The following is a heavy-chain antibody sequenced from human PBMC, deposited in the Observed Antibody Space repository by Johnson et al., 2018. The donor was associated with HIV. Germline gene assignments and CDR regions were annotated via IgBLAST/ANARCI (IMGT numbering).Heavy chain of an antibody. CDR3: TTKPYSSSWYGAFDI. J-gene: IGHJ3*02. V-gene: IGHV3-15*01. CDR2: IKNKIDGGTI. D-gene: IGHD6-13*01. Sequence: EVQLVESGGGLVHPGGSLKLSCAASGVTLTNTWMNWVRQAPGKGLEWVGRIKNKIDGGTIDYAAPVKGRFSISRDDSKNTLYLQMNSLKTEDTAVYYCTTKPYSSSWYGAFDIWGQGTMVTVSS. CDR1: GVTLTNTW.